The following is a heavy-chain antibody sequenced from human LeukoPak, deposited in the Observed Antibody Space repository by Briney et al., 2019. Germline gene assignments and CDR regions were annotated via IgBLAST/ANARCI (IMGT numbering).Heavy chain of an antibody. J-gene: IGHJ3*02. D-gene: IGHD3-22*01. CDR2: IWYDGSNK. CDR3: ARGGLINYYDSSGPAAAFDT. V-gene: IGHV3-30*19. Sequence: GRSLRLSCAASGFTFSSYGMHWVRQALGKGLEWVAVIWYDGSNKYYADSVKGRFTISRDNSKNTLYLQMNSLRAEDTAVYYCARGGLINYYDSSGPAAAFDTWGQGTMVTVSS. CDR1: GFTFSSYG.